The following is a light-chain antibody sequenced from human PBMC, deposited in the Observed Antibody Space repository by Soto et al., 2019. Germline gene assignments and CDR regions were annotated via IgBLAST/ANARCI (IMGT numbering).Light chain of an antibody. J-gene: IGLJ3*02. CDR3: QSYDTSVSGARV. CDR2: DNN. Sequence: QSVLTQPPSVSGAPGQRVTISCTGSSSNLGAGAGYDVHWYQQVPGTAPKLLIYDNNNRPSGVPDRFSGSKSGTSASLAITGLQPEDEADYYCQSYDTSVSGARVFGGGTKLTVL. V-gene: IGLV1-40*01. CDR1: SSNLGAGAGYD.